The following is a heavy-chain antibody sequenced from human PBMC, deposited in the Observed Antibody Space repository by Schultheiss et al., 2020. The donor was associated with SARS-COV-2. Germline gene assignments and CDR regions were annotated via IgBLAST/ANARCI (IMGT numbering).Heavy chain of an antibody. V-gene: IGHV4-38-2*02. J-gene: IGHJ6*02. CDR1: GYSISSGYY. Sequence: SQTLSLTCTVSGYSISSGYYWGWIRQPPGKGLEWIGSIYHSGSTYYNPSLKSRATISVDTSKNQFSLKLSSVTAADTAVYYCARDPVTMVRGVITDYYYYGMDVWGQGTTVTVSS. CDR2: IYHSGST. CDR3: ARDPVTMVRGVITDYYYYGMDV. D-gene: IGHD3-10*01.